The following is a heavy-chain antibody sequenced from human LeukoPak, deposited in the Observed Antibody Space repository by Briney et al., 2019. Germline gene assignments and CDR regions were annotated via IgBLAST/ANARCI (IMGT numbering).Heavy chain of an antibody. J-gene: IGHJ3*02. D-gene: IGHD7-27*01. Sequence: SQTLSLTCAISGDGLSVSSDGNWVRQSPSRGLEWLGRTYYKSKWHNDYAVSVKSRITISPDTSKNQFSLHLNSVTPEPTAVYYCARDADWGYDAYDIWGQGTMVTVSS. V-gene: IGHV6-1*01. CDR3: ARDADWGYDAYDI. CDR2: TYYKSKWHN. CDR1: GDGLSVSSDG.